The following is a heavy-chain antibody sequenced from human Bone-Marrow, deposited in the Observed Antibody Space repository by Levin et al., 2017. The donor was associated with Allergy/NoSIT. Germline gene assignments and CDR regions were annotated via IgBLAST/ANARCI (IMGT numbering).Heavy chain of an antibody. CDR3: ARDTTLAGGA. D-gene: IGHD6-19*01. Sequence: GGSLRLSCEASGFTFSSSWMSWVRQAPGKGLEWVANTKPDGGEKFYVDSVKGRFTISRDNAKNSLFLQMNYLGTDDTAVYYCARDTTLAGGAWGQGTLVTVS. CDR2: TKPDGGEK. CDR1: GFTFSSSW. V-gene: IGHV3-7*03. J-gene: IGHJ5*02.